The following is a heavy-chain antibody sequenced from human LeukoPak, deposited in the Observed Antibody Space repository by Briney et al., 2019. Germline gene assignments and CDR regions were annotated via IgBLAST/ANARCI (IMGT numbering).Heavy chain of an antibody. V-gene: IGHV1-58*01. J-gene: IGHJ4*02. CDR1: GFTFTSSA. Sequence: SVKVSCKASGFTFTSSAVQWVRQARGQRLEWIGWIVVGSGNTNYAQKFQERVTITRDMSTSTAYMGLSSLRSEDTAVYYCAALYYYDSSGSFGYWGQGTLVTVSS. D-gene: IGHD3-22*01. CDR2: IVVGSGNT. CDR3: AALYYYDSSGSFGY.